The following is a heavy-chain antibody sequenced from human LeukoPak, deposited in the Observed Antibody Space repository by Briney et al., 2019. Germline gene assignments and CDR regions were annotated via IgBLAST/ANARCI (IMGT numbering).Heavy chain of an antibody. CDR3: AREGYCSSTSCLNWFDP. CDR1: GGTFSSYA. D-gene: IGHD2-2*01. Sequence: GASVKISCKASGGTFSSYAISWVRQAPGQGLEWMGGIIPIFGTANYAQKFQGRVTITADESTSTAYMELSSLRSEDTAVYYCAREGYCSSTSCLNWFDPWGQGTLVTVSS. J-gene: IGHJ5*02. V-gene: IGHV1-69*13. CDR2: IIPIFGTA.